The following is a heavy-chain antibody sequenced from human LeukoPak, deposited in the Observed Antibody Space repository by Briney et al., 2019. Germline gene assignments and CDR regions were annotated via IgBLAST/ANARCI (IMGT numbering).Heavy chain of an antibody. CDR2: IYDRGPT. Sequence: PSETLSLTCTVSGGAITSGGYSWNWIRQPPGKGLEWIGCIYDRGPTYYNPSLKSRITISVDRPKNQFFLNVTSVTAADTAVYYCARGPPPDFDYWGRGTLVTVSS. CDR3: ARGPPPDFDY. J-gene: IGHJ4*02. V-gene: IGHV4-30-2*01. CDR1: GGAITSGGYS.